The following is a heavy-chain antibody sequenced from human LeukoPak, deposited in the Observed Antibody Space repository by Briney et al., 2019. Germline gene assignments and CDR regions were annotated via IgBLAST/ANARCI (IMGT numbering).Heavy chain of an antibody. CDR3: AREGIAVAGSYYFDY. CDR1: GYTFTSYA. J-gene: IGHJ4*02. V-gene: IGHV7-4-1*02. CDR2: INTNTGNP. Sequence: ASVKVSCKASGYTFTSYAMNWVRQAPGQRLEWMGWINTNTGNPTYAQGFTGRFVFSLDTSVSTAYLQISSLKAEDTAVYYCAREGIAVAGSYYFDYWGQGTLVTVSS. D-gene: IGHD6-19*01.